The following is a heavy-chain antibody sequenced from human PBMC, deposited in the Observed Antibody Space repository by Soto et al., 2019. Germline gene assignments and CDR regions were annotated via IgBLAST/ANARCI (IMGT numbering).Heavy chain of an antibody. CDR1: GSTFSSYA. V-gene: IGHV3-30-3*01. Sequence: QVQLVESGGGVVQPGRSLRLSCAASGSTFSSYAMHWVRQAPGKGLEWVAVISYDGSNKYYADSVKGRFTISRDNSKNTLYLQMNSLRAEDTAVYYCARDRDTAMVPFDYWGQGTLVTVSS. D-gene: IGHD5-18*01. CDR3: ARDRDTAMVPFDY. CDR2: ISYDGSNK. J-gene: IGHJ4*02.